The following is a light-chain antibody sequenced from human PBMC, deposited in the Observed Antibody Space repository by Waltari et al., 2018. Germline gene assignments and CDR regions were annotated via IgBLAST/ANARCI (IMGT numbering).Light chain of an antibody. CDR3: QQYYTSPLT. V-gene: IGKV4-1*01. CDR2: WAS. CDR1: QSVSRNF. J-gene: IGKJ4*01. Sequence: EIVLTQSPGTLSLSPGERATLSCRASQSVSRNFVAWYQQKPGQPPKLLFYWASVRESGVPDRFSASGSGTDFILSISSLQAEDVAVYYCQQYYTSPLTFGGGTKVEIK.